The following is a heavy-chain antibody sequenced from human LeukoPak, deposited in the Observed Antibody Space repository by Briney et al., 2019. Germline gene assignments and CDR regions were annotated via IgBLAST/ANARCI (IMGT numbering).Heavy chain of an antibody. CDR3: ARGRVVTATFDY. J-gene: IGHJ4*02. CDR1: GGSFSGYY. CDR2: INHGGST. Sequence: SETLSLTCAVYGGSFSGYYWSWIRQPPGKGLGWIGEINHGGSTNYNASLKSRVTISVDTSKNQFSLKLSSVTAADTAVYFCARGRVVTATFDYWGQGTLVTVSS. V-gene: IGHV4-34*01. D-gene: IGHD2-15*01.